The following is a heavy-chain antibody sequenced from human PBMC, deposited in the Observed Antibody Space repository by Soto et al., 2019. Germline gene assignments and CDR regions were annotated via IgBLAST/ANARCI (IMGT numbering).Heavy chain of an antibody. CDR2: ISAYNGNT. D-gene: IGHD2-2*01. V-gene: IGHV1-18*04. CDR3: ARVESSRSFTLAYSGMDV. Sequence: ASVKVSCKASGYTFTSYGISWVRQAPGQGLEWMGWISAYNGNTNYAQKLQGRVTMTTDTSPSTAYMERRSLRSDDTAVYYCARVESSRSFTLAYSGMDVWGQGTTVTVSS. J-gene: IGHJ6*02. CDR1: GYTFTSYG.